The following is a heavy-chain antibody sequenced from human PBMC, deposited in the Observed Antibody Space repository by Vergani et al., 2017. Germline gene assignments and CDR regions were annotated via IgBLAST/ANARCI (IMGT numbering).Heavy chain of an antibody. J-gene: IGHJ3*02. V-gene: IGHV3-43D*03. CDR1: GFTFDDYA. D-gene: IGHD2-15*01. CDR3: AEXISELASGGVGTNDAFDI. CDR2: ISWDGGST. Sequence: EVQLLESGGGLVQPGGSLRLSCAASGFTFDDYAMHWVRQAPGKGLGWVSLISWDGGSTYYADSVKGRFTISRDNSQNSLCLQMNRLRAEDTALDYCAEXISELASGGVGTNDAFDIWGQGRMVTV.